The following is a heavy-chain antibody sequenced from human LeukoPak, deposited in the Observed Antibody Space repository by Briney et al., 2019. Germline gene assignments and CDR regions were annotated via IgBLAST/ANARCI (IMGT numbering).Heavy chain of an antibody. CDR2: IYPGDSDT. J-gene: IGHJ4*02. D-gene: IGHD6-19*01. Sequence: GESLKISCKGSGYRFTSYWIGWVRPMPGKGLGWMGIIYPGDSDTRYSPSFQGQVTISADKSISTAYLQWSSLKASDTAMYYCARRGSSGWYGWDYWGQGTLVTVSS. V-gene: IGHV5-51*01. CDR3: ARRGSSGWYGWDY. CDR1: GYRFTSYW.